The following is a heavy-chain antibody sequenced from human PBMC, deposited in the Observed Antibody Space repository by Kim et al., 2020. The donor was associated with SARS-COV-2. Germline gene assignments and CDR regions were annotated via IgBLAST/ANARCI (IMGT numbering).Heavy chain of an antibody. CDR3: ARDRSSGWAHDAFDI. V-gene: IGHV4-39*07. D-gene: IGHD6-19*01. Sequence: PSLKSRVTRSVDTSKTQFSLKLSSVTAADTAVYYCARDRSSGWAHDAFDIWAQGTMVTVSS. J-gene: IGHJ3*02.